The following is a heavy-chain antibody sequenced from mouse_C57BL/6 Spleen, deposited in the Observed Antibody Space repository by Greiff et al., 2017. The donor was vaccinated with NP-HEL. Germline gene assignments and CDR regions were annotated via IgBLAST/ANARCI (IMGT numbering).Heavy chain of an antibody. CDR3: SRSGYGYAMDY. CDR2: IYPGSGST. Sequence: VQLQESGAELVKPGASVKMSCKASGYTFTSYWITWVKQRPGQGLEWIGDIYPGSGSTNYNEKFKSKATLTVDTSSSTAYMQLSSLTSEDSAVYYCSRSGYGYAMDYWGQGTSVTVSS. D-gene: IGHD3-2*02. CDR1: GYTFTSYW. J-gene: IGHJ4*01. V-gene: IGHV1-55*01.